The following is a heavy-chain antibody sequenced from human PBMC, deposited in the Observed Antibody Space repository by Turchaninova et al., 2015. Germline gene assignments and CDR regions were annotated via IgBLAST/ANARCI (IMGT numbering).Heavy chain of an antibody. CDR3: ARDPSSFYDTGDPFDS. CDR1: GFTFSPFA. Sequence: QEKLVESGGGVVQPGKSLRLSCAASGFTFSPFAWHWGRQAPGKGLDVVAVIAHDGSNDYYADSVQGRFTISRDNSMNTLYLQMNSLRVDDTAVYYCARDPSSFYDTGDPFDSWGQGTLVIVSS. V-gene: IGHV3-30*04. J-gene: IGHJ4*02. CDR2: IAHDGSND. D-gene: IGHD2/OR15-2a*01.